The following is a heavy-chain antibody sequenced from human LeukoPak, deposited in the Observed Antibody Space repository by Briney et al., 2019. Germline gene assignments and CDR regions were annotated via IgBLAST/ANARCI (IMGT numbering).Heavy chain of an antibody. J-gene: IGHJ4*02. CDR3: ATPTYSSSWYKDY. CDR1: GFTVSSNY. CDR2: IYSGGST. V-gene: IGHV3-66*01. Sequence: GGSLRLSCAASGFTVSSNYMSWVRQAPGKGLEWVSVIYSGGSTYYADSVKGRFTISRDNSKNTLYLQMNSLRAEDTAVYYCATPTYSSSWYKDYWGQGTLVTVSS. D-gene: IGHD6-13*01.